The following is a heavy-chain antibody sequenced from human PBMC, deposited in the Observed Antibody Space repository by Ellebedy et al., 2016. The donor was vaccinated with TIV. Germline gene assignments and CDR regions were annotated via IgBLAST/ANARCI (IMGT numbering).Heavy chain of an antibody. CDR2: ISYDGSNK. CDR3: ARDGDENCGGDCYYYYYGMDV. V-gene: IGHV3-30-3*01. D-gene: IGHD2-21*02. J-gene: IGHJ6*02. CDR1: GLTFSSYA. Sequence: PGGSLRLSCAASGLTFSSYAMHWVRQAPGKGLEWVAVISYDGSNKYYADSVKGRFTISRDNSKNTPYLQMNSLRAEDTAVYYCARDGDENCGGDCYYYYYGMDVWGQGTVVTVSS.